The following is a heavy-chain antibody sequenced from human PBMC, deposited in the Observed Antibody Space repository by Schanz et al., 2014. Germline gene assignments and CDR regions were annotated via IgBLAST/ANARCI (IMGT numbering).Heavy chain of an antibody. CDR1: GGSFSTFA. CDR2: IIPLLGTT. V-gene: IGHV1-69*08. Sequence: QVQLVQSGAEVKKPGSSVKVSCPSSGGSFSTFALSWVRQTPGQGLEWMGRIIPLLGTTNYAQKFQGRVTITADKSTGTVYMELSSLRSEDTAVYYCAGYCSSTTCLGWFDPWGQGTLVTVSS. CDR3: AGYCSSTTCLGWFDP. J-gene: IGHJ5*02. D-gene: IGHD2-2*01.